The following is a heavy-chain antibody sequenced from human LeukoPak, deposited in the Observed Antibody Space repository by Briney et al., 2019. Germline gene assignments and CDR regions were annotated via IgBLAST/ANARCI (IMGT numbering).Heavy chain of an antibody. V-gene: IGHV4-31*03. Sequence: PSQTLSLTCTVSGGSISSGGYYWSWIRQHPGKGLEWIGYIYYSGSTYYNPSLKSRVTISVDTSKNQFSLKLGSVTAADTAVYYCARAAVRGADFDYWGQGTLVTVSS. CDR2: IYYSGST. CDR1: GGSISSGGYY. J-gene: IGHJ4*02. D-gene: IGHD3-10*01. CDR3: ARAAVRGADFDY.